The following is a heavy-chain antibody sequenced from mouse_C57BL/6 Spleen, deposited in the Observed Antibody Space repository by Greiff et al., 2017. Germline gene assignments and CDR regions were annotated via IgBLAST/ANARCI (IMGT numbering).Heavy chain of an antibody. Sequence: EVQGVESGGGLVQPGGSLKLSCAASGFTFSDYYMYWVRQTPEKRLEWVAYISNGGGSTYYPDTVKGRFTISRDNAKNTLYLQMSRRKSEDTAMYYCARGDYDKVAYWGQGTLVTVSA. J-gene: IGHJ3*01. CDR2: ISNGGGST. CDR1: GFTFSDYY. CDR3: ARGDYDKVAY. D-gene: IGHD2-4*01. V-gene: IGHV5-12*01.